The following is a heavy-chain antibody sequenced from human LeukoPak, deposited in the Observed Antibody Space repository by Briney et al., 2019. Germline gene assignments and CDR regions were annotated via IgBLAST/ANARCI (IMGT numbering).Heavy chain of an antibody. J-gene: IGHJ4*02. CDR3: ARGAPTTRIGAGRFDY. D-gene: IGHD5-12*01. Sequence: GASVKVSCKAFGYSLTNYYVPWVRQAPGQGLEWMGEINPSGGSTSYAQKFQGRITVTRDTYTNTVYMDLSRLRSEDTATYYCARGAPTTRIGAGRFDYWGQGSLLTVAS. V-gene: IGHV1-46*01. CDR2: INPSGGST. CDR1: GYSLTNYY.